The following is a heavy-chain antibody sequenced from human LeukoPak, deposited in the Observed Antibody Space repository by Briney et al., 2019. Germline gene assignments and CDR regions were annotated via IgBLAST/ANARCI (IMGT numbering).Heavy chain of an antibody. D-gene: IGHD5-12*01. V-gene: IGHV4-39*01. CDR1: GDSMTSSSYY. CDR2: IYYSGSS. CDR3: ARPMGTSGYDFDY. J-gene: IGHJ4*02. Sequence: SETLSLTCTVSGDSMTSSSYYWGWIRQPPGKGLEWVGSIYYSGSSYYNPSLKSRVTIFVDTSKNQFSLKLSSVTAADTAVYYCARPMGTSGYDFDYWGQGTLVTVSS.